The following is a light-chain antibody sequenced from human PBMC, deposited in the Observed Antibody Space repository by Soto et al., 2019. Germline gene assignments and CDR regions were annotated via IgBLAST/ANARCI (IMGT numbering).Light chain of an antibody. CDR2: ATS. CDR1: QAISSY. Sequence: DIQLTQSPSSLSASVGDRVTITCRASQAISSYLAWYQQKPGKVPELLIYATSTLQSGAPSRFSCSGSGTDFTRSISSLQPEDFATYYCHKYNYATTFGGGTKVEIK. CDR3: HKYNYATT. V-gene: IGKV1-27*01. J-gene: IGKJ4*01.